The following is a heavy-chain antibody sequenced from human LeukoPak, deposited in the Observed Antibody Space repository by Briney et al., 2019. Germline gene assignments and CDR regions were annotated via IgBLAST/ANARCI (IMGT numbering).Heavy chain of an antibody. V-gene: IGHV3-7*01. CDR1: GFTFSSYW. Sequence: GGSLRLSCAASGFTFSSYWMSWVRQAPGKGLEWVANIKQDGSEKYYVDSVKGRFTISRDNAKNSLYLQMNSLRAEDTAVYYCAVHSSGWFRNWFDPWGQGTLVTVSS. D-gene: IGHD6-19*01. CDR2: IKQDGSEK. CDR3: AVHSSGWFRNWFDP. J-gene: IGHJ5*02.